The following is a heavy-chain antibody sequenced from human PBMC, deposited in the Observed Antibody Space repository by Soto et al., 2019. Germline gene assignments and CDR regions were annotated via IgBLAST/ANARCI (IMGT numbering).Heavy chain of an antibody. J-gene: IGHJ4*02. V-gene: IGHV3-7*05. CDR3: ARVWERSGSPYNPYDL. CDR2: IKKDESEK. CDR1: GFTFTNYW. D-gene: IGHD3-10*01. Sequence: EVQLVESGGDLVQPGGSLRLSCVASGFTFTNYWMSWVRNAPGKGLEWVANIKKDESEKVYLGSLKGRFTISRDNGKNSLHLQMNSMRVEDTDVYYCARVWERSGSPYNPYDLWGQGTLVTVSS.